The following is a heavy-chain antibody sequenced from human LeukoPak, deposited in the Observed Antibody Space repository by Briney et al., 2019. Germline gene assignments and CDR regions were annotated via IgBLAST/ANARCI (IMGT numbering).Heavy chain of an antibody. CDR1: GFTFSSYS. CDR3: ASFLRSGYYDY. J-gene: IGHJ4*02. V-gene: IGHV3-48*04. D-gene: IGHD3-22*01. CDR2: ISSSSSTI. Sequence: GGSLRLSCAASGFTFSSYSMNWVRQAPGKGLEWVSYISSSSSTIYYADSVKGRFTISRDNAKNSLYLQMNSLRAEDTAVYYCASFLRSGYYDYWGQGTLVTVSS.